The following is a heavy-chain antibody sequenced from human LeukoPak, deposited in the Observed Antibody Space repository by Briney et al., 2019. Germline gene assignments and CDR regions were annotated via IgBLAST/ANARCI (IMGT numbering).Heavy chain of an antibody. D-gene: IGHD4-17*01. J-gene: IGHJ3*02. Sequence: GGSLRLSCAASGFNFSSYWMTWVRQAPGKGLEWVANIKQDGTEKYCVDSVKGRFTISRDNAKNSLYLQMNSLRDVDTAVYFCARPTAVTLVDAFNIWGLGTMVTVSS. CDR1: GFNFSSYW. V-gene: IGHV3-7*04. CDR2: IKQDGTEK. CDR3: ARPTAVTLVDAFNI.